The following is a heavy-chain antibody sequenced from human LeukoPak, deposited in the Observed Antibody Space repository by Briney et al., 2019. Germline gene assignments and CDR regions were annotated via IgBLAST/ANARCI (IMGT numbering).Heavy chain of an antibody. CDR3: ARGQSGARGANVPNLMGSDP. D-gene: IGHD1-26*01. CDR2: IHTGGNT. J-gene: IGHJ5*02. CDR1: GYSITRGSY. V-gene: IGHV4-61*02. Sequence: PSETLSLTCTVSGYSITRGSYWSWIRQPAGKGLEWIGRIHTGGNTNYNPSLKSRVTISIDTSKNQISLILSSVTAADTAVYFCARGQSGARGANVPNLMGSDPWGQGTLVIVSS.